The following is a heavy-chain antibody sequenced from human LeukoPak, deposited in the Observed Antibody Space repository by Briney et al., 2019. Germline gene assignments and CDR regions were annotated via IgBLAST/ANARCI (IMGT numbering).Heavy chain of an antibody. CDR1: GGSFSGYY. CDR3: ARGLSIDGSRYNWFDP. CDR2: INHGGGT. Sequence: PSETLSLTCAVYGGSFSGYYWSWIRQPPGKGLEWIGEINHGGGTNYNPSLKNRLTISLVTSKNQVSLNLSSVTAADTAVYYCARGLSIDGSRYNWFDPWGQGTLVTVSS. V-gene: IGHV4-34*01. J-gene: IGHJ5*02. D-gene: IGHD3-10*01.